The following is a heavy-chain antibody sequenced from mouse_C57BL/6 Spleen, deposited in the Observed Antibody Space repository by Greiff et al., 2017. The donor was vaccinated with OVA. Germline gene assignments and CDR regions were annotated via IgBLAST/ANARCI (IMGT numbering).Heavy chain of an antibody. CDR1: GYSFTGYY. J-gene: IGHJ2*01. Sequence: EVQLQQSGPELVKPGASVKISCKASGYSFTGYYMNWVKQSPEKSLEWIGEINPSTGGTTYNQKFKAKATLTVDKSSSTAYMQLKSLTSEDSAVYYCARNHGSSYGFDYWGQGTTLTVSS. CDR3: ARNHGSSYGFDY. CDR2: INPSTGGT. D-gene: IGHD1-1*01. V-gene: IGHV1-42*01.